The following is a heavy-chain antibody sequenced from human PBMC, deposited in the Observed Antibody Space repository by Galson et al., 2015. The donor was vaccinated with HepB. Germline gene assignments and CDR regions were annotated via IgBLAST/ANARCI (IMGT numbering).Heavy chain of an antibody. CDR2: TNGNGRST. CDR3: AKGGNYYDASAHYTSQDPLDY. CDR1: GFKFSSYA. D-gene: IGHD3-22*01. J-gene: IGHJ4*02. Sequence: SLRLSCAASGFKFSSYAMSWVRQAPGKGLERVSTTNGNGRSTHYANSVKGRFTISRDNSKNTLYLQMTTLRAEDTAVYYCAKGGNYYDASAHYTSQDPLDYWGQGALVTVSS. V-gene: IGHV3-23*01.